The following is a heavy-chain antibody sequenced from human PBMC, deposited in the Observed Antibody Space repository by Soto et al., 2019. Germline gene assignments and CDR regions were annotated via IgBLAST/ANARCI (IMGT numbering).Heavy chain of an antibody. CDR2: IYYSGST. D-gene: IGHD3-16*02. CDR3: ARLDSGYIWGSYRDDY. Sequence: QLQLQESGPGLVKPSETLSLTCTVSGGSISSSSYYWGWIRQPPGKGLEWIGSIYYSGSTYYNPSLKRRVSISVDTSKNQFSLKLSSVTAADTAVYYCARLDSGYIWGSYRDDYWGQGTLVTVSS. CDR1: GGSISSSSYY. J-gene: IGHJ4*02. V-gene: IGHV4-39*01.